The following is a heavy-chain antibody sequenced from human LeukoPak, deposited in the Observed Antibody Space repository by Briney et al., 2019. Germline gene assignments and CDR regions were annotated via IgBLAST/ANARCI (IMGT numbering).Heavy chain of an antibody. J-gene: IGHJ4*02. V-gene: IGHV3-11*01. CDR3: ARRYCSSTSCYGEGPEYYFDY. D-gene: IGHD2-2*01. CDR1: GFTFSDYY. CDR2: ISSSGSTI. Sequence: GGSLRLSCAASGFTFSDYYMSWIRQAPGKGLEWVSYISSSGSTIYYADSVKGRFTISRDNAKNSLYLQMNSLRAEDTAVYYCARRYCSSTSCYGEGPEYYFDYWGQGTLVPVSS.